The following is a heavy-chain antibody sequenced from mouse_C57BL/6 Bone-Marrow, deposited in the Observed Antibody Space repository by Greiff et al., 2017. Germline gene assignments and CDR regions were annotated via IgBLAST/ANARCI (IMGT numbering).Heavy chain of an antibody. J-gene: IGHJ3*01. Sequence: EVKLVESGGGLVKPGGSLKLSCAASGFTFSDYGMHWVRQAPEKGLEWVAYISSGSSTIYYADTVKGRFTLSRDNAKNTLFLQMTSLRSEDTAMYYCADDYDWFAYGGQGTLVTVSA. D-gene: IGHD2-4*01. CDR3: ADDYDWFAY. CDR2: ISSGSSTI. CDR1: GFTFSDYG. V-gene: IGHV5-17*01.